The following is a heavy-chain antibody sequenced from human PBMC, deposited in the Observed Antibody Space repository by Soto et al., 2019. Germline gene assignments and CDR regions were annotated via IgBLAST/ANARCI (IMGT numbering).Heavy chain of an antibody. CDR1: GGTFNTYA. D-gene: IGHD6-19*01. CDR2: IIPLFGTA. J-gene: IGHJ4*02. V-gene: IGHV1-69*13. Sequence: SVKVSCKTSGGTFNTYAIYWVRQAPGQGLEWMGAIIPLFGTADYAQKFQGRVTITADESTSTPSMELSSLRSEDTAVYYCARPKGSYSSGYYYFDYWGQGTLVTVSS. CDR3: ARPKGSYSSGYYYFDY.